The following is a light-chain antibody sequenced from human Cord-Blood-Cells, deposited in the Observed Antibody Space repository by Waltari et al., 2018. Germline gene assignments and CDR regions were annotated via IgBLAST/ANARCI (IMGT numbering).Light chain of an antibody. Sequence: QSALTQPASVSGSPGQSITISCTGTSSDVGGYNYVSWYQQPPGKAPKLMIYDVSNRPSGVSNRFSGSKSGNTASLTISGLQAEDEADYYCSSYTSSSILFGGGTKLTVL. CDR3: SSYTSSSIL. CDR1: SSDVGGYNY. CDR2: DVS. V-gene: IGLV2-14*01. J-gene: IGLJ2*01.